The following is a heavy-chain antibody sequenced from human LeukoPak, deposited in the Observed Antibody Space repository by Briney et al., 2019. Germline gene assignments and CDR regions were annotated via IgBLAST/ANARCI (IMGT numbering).Heavy chain of an antibody. CDR3: ARGGLLWFGEFPAYFDY. CDR2: IYHSGST. CDR1: GDSISSGYY. Sequence: SETLSLTCTVSGDSISSGYYWGWIRQPPGKGLEWIGSIYHSGSTYYNPSLKSRVTISVDTSKNQFSLKLTSVTAADTAVYYCARGGLLWFGEFPAYFDYWGQGTLVTVSS. V-gene: IGHV4-38-2*02. D-gene: IGHD3-10*01. J-gene: IGHJ4*02.